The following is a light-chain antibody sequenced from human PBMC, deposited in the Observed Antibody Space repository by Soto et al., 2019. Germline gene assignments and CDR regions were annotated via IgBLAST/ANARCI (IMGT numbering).Light chain of an antibody. CDR1: QGIRNH. CDR2: YGS. CDR3: QQFYTWPVT. Sequence: IVMTQSPATLSVSPGERVTFSCRASQGIRNHLAWYQHKPGQALRLLISYGSAGATGIPARFSGSGSGTEFTLTINSLQSEDFAVYYCQQFYTWPVTFGGGTKVEIK. V-gene: IGKV3-15*01. J-gene: IGKJ4*01.